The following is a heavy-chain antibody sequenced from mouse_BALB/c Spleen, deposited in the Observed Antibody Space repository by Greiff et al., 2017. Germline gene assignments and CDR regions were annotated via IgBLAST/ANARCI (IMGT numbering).Heavy chain of an antibody. J-gene: IGHJ4*01. D-gene: IGHD1-1*01. CDR1: GYSITSDYA. CDR3: ASLLRWAMDY. Sequence: DVKLVESGPGLVKPSQSLSLTCTVTGYSITSDYAWNWIRQFPGNKLEWMGYISYSGSTSYNPSLKSRISITRDTSKNQFFLQLNSVTTEDTATYYCASLLRWAMDYWGQGTSVTVSS. CDR2: ISYSGST. V-gene: IGHV3-2*02.